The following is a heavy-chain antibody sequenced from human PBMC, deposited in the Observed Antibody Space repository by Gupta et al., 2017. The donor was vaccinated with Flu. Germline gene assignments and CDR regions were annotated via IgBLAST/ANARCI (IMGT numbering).Heavy chain of an antibody. J-gene: IGHJ3*02. Sequence: QVQLVESDGGVVQPGRSLRLSCAASGFIFSNYAMHWVRQAPGKGLEWVAFISSDGSKKCYADSVKGRFTISRDYSKSTVYMQMNSLRAEDTAVYYCAREGSVGIYWSSSSCYQDAFDIWGQGTMVTVSP. D-gene: IGHD2-2*01. CDR2: ISSDGSKK. CDR3: AREGSVGIYWSSSSCYQDAFDI. V-gene: IGHV3-30-3*01. CDR1: GFIFSNYA.